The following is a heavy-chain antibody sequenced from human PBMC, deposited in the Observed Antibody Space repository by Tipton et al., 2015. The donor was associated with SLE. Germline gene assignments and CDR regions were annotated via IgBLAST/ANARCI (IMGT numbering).Heavy chain of an antibody. CDR3: AKGSYYDFWNHFDY. Sequence: GSLRLSCAASGFTFSDYAMSWVRQAPGKGLEWVSLINVSGERTFYAETVKGRFTISRDNLRNTLYLRMNSLRAEGTAVYFCAKGSYYDFWNHFDYWGQGTLVTVSS. J-gene: IGHJ4*02. CDR2: INVSGERT. CDR1: GFTFSDYA. V-gene: IGHV3-23*01. D-gene: IGHD3-3*01.